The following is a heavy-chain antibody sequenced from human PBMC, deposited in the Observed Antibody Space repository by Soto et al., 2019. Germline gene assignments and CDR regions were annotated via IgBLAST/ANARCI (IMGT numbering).Heavy chain of an antibody. CDR2: ISYDGSNK. CDR1: GFTFSSYG. J-gene: IGHJ4*02. V-gene: IGHV3-30*18. D-gene: IGHD1-20*01. Sequence: PGGSLRLSCAASGFTFSSYGMHWVRQAPGKGLEWVAVISYDGSNKYYADSVKGRFTISRDNSKNTLYLQMNSLRAEDTAVYYCAKDKLTRTHTTSNYWGQGTLVTVSS. CDR3: AKDKLTRTHTTSNY.